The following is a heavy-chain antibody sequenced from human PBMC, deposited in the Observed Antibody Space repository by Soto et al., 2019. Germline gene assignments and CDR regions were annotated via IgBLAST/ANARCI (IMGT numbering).Heavy chain of an antibody. J-gene: IGHJ3*02. V-gene: IGHV3-33*01. D-gene: IGHD3-22*01. CDR2: IWYDGSNK. CDR3: ARDGGYYDSSGYWLAFDI. CDR1: GFTFSSYG. Sequence: PGGSLRLSCAASGFTFSSYGMHWVRQAPGKGLEWVAVIWYDGSNKYYADSVKGRFTISRDNSKNTLYLQMNSLRAEDTAVYYCARDGGYYDSSGYWLAFDIWGQGTMVTVSS.